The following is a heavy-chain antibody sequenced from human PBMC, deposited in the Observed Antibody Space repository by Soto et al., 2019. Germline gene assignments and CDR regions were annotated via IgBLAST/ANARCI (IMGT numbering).Heavy chain of an antibody. J-gene: IGHJ4*02. V-gene: IGHV1-69*06. Sequence: QVRLVQSEAEVKKAGSSVKVSCKASGGTFISDAVTWVRQAPGQGLEWMGGVIPMFPKANYAQKFQGRATITADNSTSTVYMELHSLKSEDTALYYCARCHSDSSGPGYLDAWGQGTLVTVTS. D-gene: IGHD3-22*01. CDR1: GGTFISDA. CDR3: ARCHSDSSGPGYLDA. CDR2: VIPMFPKA.